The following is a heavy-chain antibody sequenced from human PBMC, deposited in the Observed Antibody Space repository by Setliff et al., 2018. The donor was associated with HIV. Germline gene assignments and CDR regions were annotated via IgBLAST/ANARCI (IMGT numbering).Heavy chain of an antibody. CDR3: ARDGAGGDAQQADDY. CDR2: IIPILGIA. D-gene: IGHD2-21*02. Sequence: GASVKVSCKASGGTFSSYAISWVRQAPGQGLEWMGGIIPILGIANYAQKFQGRVTITADKSTSTAYMELSSLRSEDTAVYCCARDGAGGDAQQADDYWGQGTLVTVSS. J-gene: IGHJ4*02. CDR1: GGTFSSYA. V-gene: IGHV1-69*10.